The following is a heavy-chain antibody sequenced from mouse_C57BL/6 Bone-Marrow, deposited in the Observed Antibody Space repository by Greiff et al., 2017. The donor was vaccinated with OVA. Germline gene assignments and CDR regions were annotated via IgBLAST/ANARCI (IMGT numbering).Heavy chain of an antibody. J-gene: IGHJ1*03. Sequence: EVQLQQSGAELVRPGASVKLSCTASGFNIKDDYMHWVKQRPEQGLEWIGWIDPENGDTEYASKFQGKATITADTSSNTAYLQLSSLTSEDTAVYYCTTDDTTARGHWYFDVWGTGTTVTVSS. CDR1: GFNIKDDY. CDR3: TTDDTTARGHWYFDV. CDR2: IDPENGDT. V-gene: IGHV14-4*01. D-gene: IGHD1-2*01.